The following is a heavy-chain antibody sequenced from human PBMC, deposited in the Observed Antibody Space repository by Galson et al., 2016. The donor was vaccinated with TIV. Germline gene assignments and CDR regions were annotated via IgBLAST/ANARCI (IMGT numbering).Heavy chain of an antibody. J-gene: IGHJ3*02. CDR3: ARTRSAVAGASEI. Sequence: PALVKPTQTLTLTCTFSGFSLSTSGMCVSWIRQPPGKALEWLARIDWDDDKYYSTSLKTRLTISKDTPKNQVVLIMTNMDPVDTATYYCARTRSAVAGASEIWGQGTMVTVSP. CDR1: GFSLSTSGMC. D-gene: IGHD6-19*01. CDR2: IDWDDDK. V-gene: IGHV2-70*11.